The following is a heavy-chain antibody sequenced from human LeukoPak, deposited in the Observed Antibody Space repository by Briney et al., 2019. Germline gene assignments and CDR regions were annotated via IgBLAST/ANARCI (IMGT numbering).Heavy chain of an antibody. CDR2: IYYSGGT. CDR3: AREGLMVAFDI. J-gene: IGHJ3*02. Sequence: PSETLSLTCTVSGGSISSGEYFWSWIRQPPGKGLEWIGYIYYSGGTYYNPSLKSRVTISVATSKDQFSLKLSSVTAADTAVYYCAREGLMVAFDIWGQGTMVTVSS. D-gene: IGHD3-16*01. CDR1: GGSISSGEYF. V-gene: IGHV4-30-4*08.